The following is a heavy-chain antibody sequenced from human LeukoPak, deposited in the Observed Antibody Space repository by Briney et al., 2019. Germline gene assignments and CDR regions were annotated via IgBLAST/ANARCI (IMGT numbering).Heavy chain of an antibody. J-gene: IGHJ4*02. V-gene: IGHV3-30*02. Sequence: GGSLGLSCAASGFTFSSYVMHLVRQAPGKGLKWVAFIRSDGSNKYYADSVKGRFTISRDNSKNTLYLQMNSLRAEDTAVYYCARILSSAWGALGYWGQGTLVTVSS. CDR2: IRSDGSNK. D-gene: IGHD6-19*01. CDR1: GFTFSSYV. CDR3: ARILSSAWGALGY.